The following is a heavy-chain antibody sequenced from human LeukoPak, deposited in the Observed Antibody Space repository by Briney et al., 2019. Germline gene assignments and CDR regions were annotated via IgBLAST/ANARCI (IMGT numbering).Heavy chain of an antibody. D-gene: IGHD3-22*01. V-gene: IGHV3-30*02. J-gene: IGHJ4*02. CDR3: AKDFLISPHSGYFFDY. Sequence: GGSLRLSCAASGFTFRNFDMHWVRQAPGKGPEWLTFIAYDGDKQYYADSVKGRFTISRGNSKNTLYLQMNSLRAEDTAVYYCAKDFLISPHSGYFFDYWGQGTLVTVSS. CDR1: GFTFRNFD. CDR2: IAYDGDKQ.